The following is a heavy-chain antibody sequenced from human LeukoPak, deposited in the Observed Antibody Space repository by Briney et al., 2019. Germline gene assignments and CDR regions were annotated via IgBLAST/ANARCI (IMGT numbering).Heavy chain of an antibody. Sequence: GGSLRLSCAASGFTFSSYGMHWVRQAPGKGLEWVAVIWYDGSNKYYADSVKGRFTISRDNSKNTLYLQVNSLRAEDTAVYYCAKDWGEIWFDPWGQGTLVTVSS. CDR1: GFTFSSYG. J-gene: IGHJ5*02. CDR3: AKDWGEIWFDP. V-gene: IGHV3-33*06. CDR2: IWYDGSNK. D-gene: IGHD3-16*01.